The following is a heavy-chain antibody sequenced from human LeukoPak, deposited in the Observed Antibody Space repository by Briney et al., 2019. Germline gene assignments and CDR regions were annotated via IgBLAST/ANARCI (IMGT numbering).Heavy chain of an antibody. CDR1: GFTIDSFY. CDR2: IDEAGKDR. J-gene: IGHJ4*01. V-gene: IGHV3-7*01. D-gene: IGHD1-26*01. Sequence: PGGSLRLSCVASGFTIDSFYMSWVRQAPGKGLEWVANIDEAGKDRYYADSVKGRFTISRDNTKNSVFLDMTSLRVEDTATYFCARASPGVGFNYFDYWGQGALVPVSS. CDR3: ARASPGVGFNYFDY.